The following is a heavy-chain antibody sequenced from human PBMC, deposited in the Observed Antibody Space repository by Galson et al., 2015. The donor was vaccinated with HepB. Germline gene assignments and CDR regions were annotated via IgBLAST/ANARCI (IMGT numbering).Heavy chain of an antibody. Sequence: SLRLSCAVSGFTLTDFAMHWVRQAPGKGLEWVATLSYDGNNQFYADSVKGRFIISRDVSKSTLYLQMNTLRAGDTAVYYCARGGGSFSYWGQGILVTVSS. CDR1: GFTLTDFA. CDR2: LSYDGNNQ. J-gene: IGHJ4*02. V-gene: IGHV3-30-3*01. D-gene: IGHD2-15*01. CDR3: ARGGGSFSY.